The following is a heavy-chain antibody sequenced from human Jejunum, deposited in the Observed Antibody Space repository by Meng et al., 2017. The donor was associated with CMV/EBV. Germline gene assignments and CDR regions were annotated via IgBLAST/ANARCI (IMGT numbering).Heavy chain of an antibody. CDR3: VRLDLAAFYS. J-gene: IGHJ5*02. CDR2: ITGVTNII. V-gene: IGHV3-48*03. CDR1: GFTLSNYE. Sequence: CEAAGFTLSNYEMNWVRQAPGKGLEWIAYITGVTNIIYYADSVKGRFTISRDNAKSSLYLQMNDLRAEDTAVYYCVRLDLAAFYSWGQGALVTVSS. D-gene: IGHD3-3*02.